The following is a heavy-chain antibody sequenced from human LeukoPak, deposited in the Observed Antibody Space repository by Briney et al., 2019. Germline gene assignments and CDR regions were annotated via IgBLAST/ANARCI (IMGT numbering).Heavy chain of an antibody. Sequence: ASVKVSCKASGYTFTGYYMHWVRQAPGQGLEWMGWINPNSGGTNYAQKFQGRVTMTRDTSISTAYMELSRLRSDDTAVYYCAGIYYYDSSGYLQDYWGQGTLVTVSS. CDR2: INPNSGGT. CDR1: GYTFTGYY. CDR3: AGIYYYDSSGYLQDY. D-gene: IGHD3-22*01. V-gene: IGHV1-2*02. J-gene: IGHJ4*02.